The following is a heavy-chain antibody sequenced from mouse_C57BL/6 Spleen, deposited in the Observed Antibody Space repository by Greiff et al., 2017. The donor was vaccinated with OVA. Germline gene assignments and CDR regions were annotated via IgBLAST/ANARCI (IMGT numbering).Heavy chain of an antibody. CDR2: IYPGSGNT. V-gene: IGHV1-76*01. CDR1: GYTFTDYY. Sequence: LQESGAELVRPGASVKLSCKASGYTFTDYYINWVKQRPGQGLEWIARIYPGSGNTYYNEKFKGKATLTAEKSSSTAYMQLSSLTSEDSAVYFCARDEVLRYCDYWGQGTTLTVSS. CDR3: ARDEVLRYCDY. J-gene: IGHJ2*01. D-gene: IGHD1-1*01.